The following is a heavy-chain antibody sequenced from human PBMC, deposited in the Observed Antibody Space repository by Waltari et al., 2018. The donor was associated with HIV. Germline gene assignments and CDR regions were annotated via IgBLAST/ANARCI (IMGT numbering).Heavy chain of an antibody. CDR2: INRSSRSI. D-gene: IGHD7-27*01. J-gene: IGHJ4*02. V-gene: IGHV3-48*01. Sequence: EVQLVESGGGWVQPGGSLRLSCAASGFTFSNYTMNWVRQDPGKGLEWVSYINRSSRSIFYADSVKGRFTISRDNAKNSLYLQMNSLRVEDTAVYYCARDINGGWGYWGQGTLVTVAS. CDR3: ARDINGGWGY. CDR1: GFTFSNYT.